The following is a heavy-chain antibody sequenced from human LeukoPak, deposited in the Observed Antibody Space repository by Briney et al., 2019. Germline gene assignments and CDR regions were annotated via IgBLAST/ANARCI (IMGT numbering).Heavy chain of an antibody. V-gene: IGHV4-59*01. Sequence: PSETLSLTCTVSGGSISSYYWSWIRQPPGKGLEWIGYIYYSGSTNYNPSLKSRVTISVDTSKNQFSLKLSSVTAADTAVYYCAREGRYCSSTSCFGNWFDPWGQGTLVTVSS. CDR3: AREGRYCSSTSCFGNWFDP. D-gene: IGHD2-2*01. CDR1: GGSISSYY. CDR2: IYYSGST. J-gene: IGHJ5*02.